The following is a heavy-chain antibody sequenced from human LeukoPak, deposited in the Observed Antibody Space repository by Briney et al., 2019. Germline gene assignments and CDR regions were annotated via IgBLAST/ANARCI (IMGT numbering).Heavy chain of an antibody. V-gene: IGHV3-33*01. CDR1: GFTFSSYG. Sequence: PGRSLRLSCAASGFTFSSYGMHWVRQAPGKGLEWVAVIWYDGSNKYYADSVKGRFTISRDNSKNTLYLQMNSLRAEDTAVYYCARDNDDSSALDYWGQGTLVTVSS. CDR2: IWYDGSNK. CDR3: ARDNDDSSALDY. J-gene: IGHJ4*02. D-gene: IGHD3-22*01.